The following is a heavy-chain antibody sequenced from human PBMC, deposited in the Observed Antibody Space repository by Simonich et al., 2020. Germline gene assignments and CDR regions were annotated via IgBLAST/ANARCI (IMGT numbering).Heavy chain of an antibody. J-gene: IGHJ6*03. CDR1: GFTFSSYW. CDR2: IKQDGSEK. Sequence: EVQLVESGGGLVQPGGSLRLSCAASGFTFSSYWMSWVRQAPGKGLEWVANIKQDGSEKYYVDSVKGRFTISRDNAKNSLYLKRNSLGAEDTAVYYCARDGLGTAYYYYMDVWGKGTTVTVSS. V-gene: IGHV3-7*01. CDR3: ARDGLGTAYYYYMDV. D-gene: IGHD7-27*01.